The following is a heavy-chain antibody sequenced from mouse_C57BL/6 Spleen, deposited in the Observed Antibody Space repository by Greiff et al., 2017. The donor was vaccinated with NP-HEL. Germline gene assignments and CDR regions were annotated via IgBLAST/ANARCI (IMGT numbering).Heavy chain of an antibody. D-gene: IGHD1-1*01. CDR3: ARDYSNYAMDY. CDR1: GISITTGNYR. J-gene: IGHJ4*01. CDR2: IYYSGTI. V-gene: IGHV3-5*01. Sequence: EVQLQQSGPGLVKPSQTVFLTCTVTGISITTGNYRWSWIRQFPGNKLEWIGYIYYSGTITYNPSLTSRTTITRDTPKNQFFLEMNSLNAEDTATYYCARDYSNYAMDYWGQGTSVTVSS.